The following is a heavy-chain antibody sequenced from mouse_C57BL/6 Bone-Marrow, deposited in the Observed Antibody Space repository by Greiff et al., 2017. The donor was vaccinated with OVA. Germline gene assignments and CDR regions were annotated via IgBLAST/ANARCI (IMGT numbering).Heavy chain of an antibody. CDR3: ARHGEYGSFFDN. Sequence: EVKLVESGGDLVKPGGSLKLSCAASGFTFSSYGMSWVRQTPDKRLEWVATISSGGSYTYYPDSVKGRFTISRDNAKNTLYLQMSSLKSEDTAMYYCARHGEYGSFFDNWGQGTTLTVSS. V-gene: IGHV5-6*01. CDR1: GFTFSSYG. J-gene: IGHJ2*01. CDR2: ISSGGSYT. D-gene: IGHD1-1*01.